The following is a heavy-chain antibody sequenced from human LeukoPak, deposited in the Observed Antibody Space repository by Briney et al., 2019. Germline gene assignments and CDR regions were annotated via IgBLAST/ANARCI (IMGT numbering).Heavy chain of an antibody. D-gene: IGHD3-16*02. J-gene: IGHJ5*02. CDR2: IYWGDDK. CDR1: GFSLHTPGVG. V-gene: IGHV2-5*02. CDR3: AAWNRYLGWFDP. Sequence: SGPTLLKPTQTLTLTFTFSGFSLHTPGVGVGWIRQPPGKALEWLSLIYWGDDKRYSPSLKSSLTITKDTSKNQVVLTMTNMDPVDTATYYCAAWNRYLGWFDPWGQGTLVTVSS.